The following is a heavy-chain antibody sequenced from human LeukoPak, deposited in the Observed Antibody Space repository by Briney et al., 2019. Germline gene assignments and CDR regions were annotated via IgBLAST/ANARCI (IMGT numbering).Heavy chain of an antibody. V-gene: IGHV3-48*01. CDR1: GFTFSSYS. D-gene: IGHD2-2*01. Sequence: GGSLRLSCAASGFTFSSYSMNWVRQAPGKGLEWVSYISSSSSTIYYADSVKGRFTISRDNAKNSLYLQMNSLRAEDTAVYYCASHWDIVVVPAADWGQGTLVTVSS. CDR2: ISSSSSTI. J-gene: IGHJ4*02. CDR3: ASHWDIVVVPAAD.